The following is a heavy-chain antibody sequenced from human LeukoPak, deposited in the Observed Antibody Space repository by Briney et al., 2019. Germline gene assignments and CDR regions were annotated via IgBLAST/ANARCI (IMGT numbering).Heavy chain of an antibody. CDR1: DSSITSTYY. Sequence: SQTLSLTCTVSDSSITSTYYWAWFRQPPGKDLEWISTVFRLQTVRTFSNPSLGSRVTMSLDPSHNQFSLNLTSVTAADTALYFCARVLHAPYLIDSWGQGTLVTVSS. CDR2: VFRLQTVRT. D-gene: IGHD2-8*01. J-gene: IGHJ4*02. CDR3: ARVLHAPYLIDS. V-gene: IGHV4-38-2*02.